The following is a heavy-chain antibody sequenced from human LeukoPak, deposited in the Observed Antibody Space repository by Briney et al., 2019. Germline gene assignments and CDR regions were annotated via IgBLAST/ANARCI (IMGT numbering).Heavy chain of an antibody. CDR1: GFSFTTYF. J-gene: IGHJ4*02. CDR2: ITHSGRST. Sequence: GGSLTLSCEASGFSFTTYFISWIRQAPPKGLEWVGYITHSGRSTNYADAVNGRFTFPRDNAKKSVYLERSVLRAEDTAVYYCAREARGNYHVFDSWGQGTLVTVSS. V-gene: IGHV3-11*04. D-gene: IGHD1-7*01. CDR3: AREARGNYHVFDS.